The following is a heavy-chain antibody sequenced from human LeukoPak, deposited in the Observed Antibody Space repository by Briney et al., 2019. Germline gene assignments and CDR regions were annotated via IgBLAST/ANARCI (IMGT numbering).Heavy chain of an antibody. CDR1: GGTFSSYA. CDR2: IIPIFGTA. Sequence: GASVKVSCKASGGTFSSYAISWVRQAPGQGLEWMGRIIPIFGTANHAQKFQGRVTITTDESTSTAYMELSSLRSEDTAVYYCAKGRYYFDYWGQGTLVTVSS. CDR3: AKGRYYFDY. V-gene: IGHV1-69*05. J-gene: IGHJ4*02.